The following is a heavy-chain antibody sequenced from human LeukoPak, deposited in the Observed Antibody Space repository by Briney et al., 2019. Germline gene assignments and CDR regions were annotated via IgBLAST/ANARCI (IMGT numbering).Heavy chain of an antibody. V-gene: IGHV1-2*02. Sequence: VASVKVSCKASGYTFTGYYMHWVRQAPGQGLEWMGWINPNSGGTNYAQKFQGRVTMTKDTSINTVYMEMRSLTSDDTAIYYCARVGEGDGELSYWGQGTLVTVSS. CDR2: INPNSGGT. J-gene: IGHJ4*02. CDR1: GYTFTGYY. D-gene: IGHD3-10*01. CDR3: ARVGEGDGELSY.